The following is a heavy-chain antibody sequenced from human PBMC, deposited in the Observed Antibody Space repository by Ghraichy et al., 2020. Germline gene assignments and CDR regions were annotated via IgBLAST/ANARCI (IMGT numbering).Heavy chain of an antibody. V-gene: IGHV3-48*02. CDR1: GFTFRSYS. D-gene: IGHD3-9*01. CDR2: ISSSSNTI. Sequence: GGSLRLSCAASGFTFRSYSMNWVRQAPGKGLEWVSYISSSSNTIYYADSVKGRFTISRDNAKNSLYLQMNSLRDEDTAVYYCARLSRYYDILTGYYNSASDYWGQGTLVTVSS. CDR3: ARLSRYYDILTGYYNSASDY. J-gene: IGHJ4*02.